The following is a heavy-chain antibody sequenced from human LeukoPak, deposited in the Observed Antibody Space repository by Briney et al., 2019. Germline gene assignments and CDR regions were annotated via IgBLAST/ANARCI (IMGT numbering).Heavy chain of an antibody. V-gene: IGHV1-18*01. Sequence: ASVKVSCKAPGYTFTSYGISWVRQAPGQGLEWMGWISAYNGNTNYAQKLQGRVTMTTDTSTSTAYMELRSLRSDDTAVYYCARDGEDIVVVPAATDNWFDPWGQGTLVTVSS. CDR2: ISAYNGNT. D-gene: IGHD2-2*01. CDR1: GYTFTSYG. CDR3: ARDGEDIVVVPAATDNWFDP. J-gene: IGHJ5*02.